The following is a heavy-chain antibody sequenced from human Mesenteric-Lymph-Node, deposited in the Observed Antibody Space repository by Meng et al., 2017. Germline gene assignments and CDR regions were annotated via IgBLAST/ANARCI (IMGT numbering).Heavy chain of an antibody. CDR2: INQDGSVK. Sequence: GGSLKLSCVASGFSFDSYWMNWVRQAPGKGLEWVANINQDGSVKYYVDSVKGRFTISRDNAKNSLYLQMNSLRAEDTALYYCARVRGGPYYYDSSGYCDYWGQGTLVTVSS. CDR3: ARVRGGPYYYDSSGYCDY. CDR1: GFSFDSYW. J-gene: IGHJ4*02. D-gene: IGHD3-22*01. V-gene: IGHV3-7*03.